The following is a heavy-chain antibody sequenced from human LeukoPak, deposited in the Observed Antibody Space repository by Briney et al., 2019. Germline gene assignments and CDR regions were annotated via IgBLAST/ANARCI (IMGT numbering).Heavy chain of an antibody. Sequence: PSETLSLTCTVSGGSISSSRYYWGWIRQPPGKGLEWIGYIYYSGSTNYNPSLKSRVTISVDTSKNRFSLKLSSVTAADTAVYFCARGPYSYDSSGAFDIWGQGTMVTVSS. D-gene: IGHD3-22*01. CDR1: GGSISSSRYY. V-gene: IGHV4-61*05. J-gene: IGHJ3*02. CDR3: ARGPYSYDSSGAFDI. CDR2: IYYSGST.